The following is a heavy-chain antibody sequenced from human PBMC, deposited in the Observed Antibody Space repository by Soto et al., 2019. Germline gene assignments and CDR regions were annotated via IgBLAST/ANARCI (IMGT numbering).Heavy chain of an antibody. V-gene: IGHV1-18*01. J-gene: IGHJ4*02. CDR1: CYAFTSYG. CDR2: ISAYNGNT. D-gene: IGHD1-26*01. Sequence: SAKVSFRASCYAFTSYGISWVRQAPGQGLEWMGWISAYNGNTNYAQKLQGRVTMTTDTSTSTAYMELRSLRSDDTAVYYCARDLPGIVGATLDYWGQGTLVSVSS. CDR3: ARDLPGIVGATLDY.